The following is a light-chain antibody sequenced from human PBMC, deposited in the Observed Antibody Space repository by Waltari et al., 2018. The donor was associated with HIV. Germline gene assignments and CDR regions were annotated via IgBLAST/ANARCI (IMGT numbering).Light chain of an antibody. V-gene: IGKV1-12*02. Sequence: DIQMTQSPSSVSASVGDRVTITCRASQDIRYWLAWFQQKPGKAPNLLIYAASSLQSGVPSRFSGSGSGTDFTLTISSLQPEDVATYYGQQANSLPWTFGQGTKVEVK. CDR1: QDIRYW. CDR3: QQANSLPWT. J-gene: IGKJ1*01. CDR2: AAS.